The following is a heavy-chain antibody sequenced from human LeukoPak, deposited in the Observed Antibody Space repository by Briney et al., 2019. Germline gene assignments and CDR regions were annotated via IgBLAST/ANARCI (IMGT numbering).Heavy chain of an antibody. CDR2: IYSGGST. CDR1: GFTFSSYA. Sequence: GGSLRLSCAASGFTFSSYAMSWVRQAPGQGLECVSVIYSGGSTYYADSVKGRFTISRDTSKNTLYLQMNSLRAEDTAVYYCARVGYYYYFEYWGQGTLVTVSS. J-gene: IGHJ4*02. V-gene: IGHV3-53*01. D-gene: IGHD2/OR15-2a*01. CDR3: ARVGYYYYFEY.